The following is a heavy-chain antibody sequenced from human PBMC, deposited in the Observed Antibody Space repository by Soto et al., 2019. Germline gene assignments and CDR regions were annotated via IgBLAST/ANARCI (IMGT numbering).Heavy chain of an antibody. CDR1: GFTFSNYW. Sequence: PGGSLRLSCAASGFTFSNYWMSWVRQAPGKGLEWVANIKEDGSEKYHVDSVKGRFTVSRGNAKNSLYLQMSSLRPEDTAVYYSTRGHPSIYNYWGQGTLVTVSS. J-gene: IGHJ4*02. D-gene: IGHD4-4*01. CDR3: TRGHPSIYNY. CDR2: IKEDGSEK. V-gene: IGHV3-7*01.